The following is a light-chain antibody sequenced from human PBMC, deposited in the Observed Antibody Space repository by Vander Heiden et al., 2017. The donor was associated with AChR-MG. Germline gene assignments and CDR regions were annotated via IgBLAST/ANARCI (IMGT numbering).Light chain of an antibody. V-gene: IGKV3-20*01. CDR1: ESFSSSY. CDR3: QQLGRPRVYT. J-gene: IGKJ2*01. Sequence: IVLTQSPGTLSLSPGERATLSCRASESFSSSYLAWYQQKPGRAPRLLIYGASSRATGIPDRFSGNGSGTDFTLTISRLEPEDFAVYYCQQLGRPRVYTFGQGTKLEIK. CDR2: GAS.